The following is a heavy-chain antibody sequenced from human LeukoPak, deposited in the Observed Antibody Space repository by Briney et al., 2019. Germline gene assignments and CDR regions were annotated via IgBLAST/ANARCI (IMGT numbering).Heavy chain of an antibody. Sequence: GGSLRLSCAASGFTFSSYAMSWVRQAPGKGLEWVSAISGSGGSTYYADSVKGRFTISRDNSKNTLYLQMNSLRAEDTAVYYCANEEQQLVEADPAGLWGQGTLVTVSS. V-gene: IGHV3-23*01. D-gene: IGHD6-13*01. CDR1: GFTFSSYA. CDR2: ISGSGGST. CDR3: ANEEQQLVEADPAGL. J-gene: IGHJ4*02.